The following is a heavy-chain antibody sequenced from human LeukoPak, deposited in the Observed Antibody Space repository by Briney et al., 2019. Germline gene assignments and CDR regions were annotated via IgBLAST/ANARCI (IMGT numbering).Heavy chain of an antibody. CDR2: INQYGSEE. CDR3: AREDQGFWGDFDL. D-gene: IGHD3-16*01. V-gene: IGHV3-7*01. CDR1: GLTFSSYW. J-gene: IGHJ4*02. Sequence: GGSLRLSCAASGLTFSSYWMSWVRQAPGKGLEWVADINQYGSEEYYVDSVKGRFTISRDNAKNSVYLEMNSLRAEDTAVYYCAREDQGFWGDFDLWGQGTLVTVSS.